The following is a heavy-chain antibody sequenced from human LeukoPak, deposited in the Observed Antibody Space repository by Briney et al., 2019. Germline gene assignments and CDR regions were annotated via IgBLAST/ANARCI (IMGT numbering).Heavy chain of an antibody. Sequence: GRSLRLSCAASGFTFSSYGMHWVRQAPGKGLEWVAVISYDGSNKYYADSVKGRFTISRDNSKNTLYLQMNSLRAEDTAVYYCAKRPSYYYDSSALSYYFDYWGQGTLVTVSS. V-gene: IGHV3-30*18. CDR2: ISYDGSNK. CDR3: AKRPSYYYDSSALSYYFDY. J-gene: IGHJ4*02. CDR1: GFTFSSYG. D-gene: IGHD3-22*01.